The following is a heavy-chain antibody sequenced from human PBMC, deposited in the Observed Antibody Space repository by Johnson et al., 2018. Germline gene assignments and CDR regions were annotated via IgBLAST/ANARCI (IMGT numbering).Heavy chain of an antibody. Sequence: QVQLVESGAEVKKPGSSVKVCCKASGGTFSSYAISWVRQAPGQGLEWMGGLIPIFGTANYAQKFQGRVTITADESTSTAYMELSSLRSEDPALYYCARAAYSSGWYFGAFDIWGQGTMVTVSS. CDR3: ARAAYSSGWYFGAFDI. CDR1: GGTFSSYA. V-gene: IGHV1-69*01. J-gene: IGHJ3*02. D-gene: IGHD6-19*01. CDR2: LIPIFGTA.